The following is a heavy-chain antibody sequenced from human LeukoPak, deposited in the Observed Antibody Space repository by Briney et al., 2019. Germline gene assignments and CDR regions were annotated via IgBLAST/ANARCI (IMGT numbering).Heavy chain of an antibody. D-gene: IGHD3-3*01. CDR2: MNPNSGNT. CDR3: ARDSAHDFWSGYPQH. CDR1: GYTFTSYD. J-gene: IGHJ1*01. Sequence: ASVKVSCKASGYTFTSYDIHWVRQATGQGLEWMGWMNPNSGNTGYAQKFQGRVTMTRNTSISTAYMELSSLRSEDTAVYYCARDSAHDFWSGYPQHWGQGTLVTVSS. V-gene: IGHV1-8*01.